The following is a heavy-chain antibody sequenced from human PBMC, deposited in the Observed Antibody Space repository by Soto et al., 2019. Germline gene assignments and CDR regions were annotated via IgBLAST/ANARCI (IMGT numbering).Heavy chain of an antibody. J-gene: IGHJ4*02. D-gene: IGHD1-26*01. CDR2: INPSGGST. V-gene: IGHV1-46*01. CDR3: ARLQLSTTPFYFDF. CDR1: GYTFTSYY. Sequence: ASVKVSCKASGYTFTSYYMHWVRQAPGQGLEWMGIINPSGGSTSYAQKFQGRVTMTRDTSTSTAYMDLSSLRSEDTAIYCCARLQLSTTPFYFDFWGPGTLVTVSS.